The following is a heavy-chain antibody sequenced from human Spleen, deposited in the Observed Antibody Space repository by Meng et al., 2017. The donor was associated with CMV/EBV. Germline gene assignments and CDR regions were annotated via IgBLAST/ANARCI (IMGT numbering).Heavy chain of an antibody. J-gene: IGHJ4*02. Sequence: ETLSLTCSVSGVSVNSETYYWSWLRQPPGKGLEWLGYVYYAGNTNFNPSLKSRVTISVDSSKNQFFLKLTSVTAADTAVYYCATAHFDAYNYGPADFWGQGALVTVSS. D-gene: IGHD4-17*01. CDR2: VYYAGNT. CDR3: ATAHFDAYNYGPADF. CDR1: GVSVNSETYY. V-gene: IGHV4-61*01.